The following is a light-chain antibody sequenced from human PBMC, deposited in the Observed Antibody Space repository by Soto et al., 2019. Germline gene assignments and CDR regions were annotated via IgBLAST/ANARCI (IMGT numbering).Light chain of an antibody. CDR3: SSYTSNVV. CDR2: EVS. Sequence: QSALTQPASVSGSPGQSITISCTGTSSDVGGYNYVSWYQQHPGKAPKLMIYEVSNRPSGVSNRFSGSKSGNTASLTISGLQAEDEADYYCSSYTSNVVFGGGTQLTVL. J-gene: IGLJ2*01. V-gene: IGLV2-14*01. CDR1: SSDVGGYNY.